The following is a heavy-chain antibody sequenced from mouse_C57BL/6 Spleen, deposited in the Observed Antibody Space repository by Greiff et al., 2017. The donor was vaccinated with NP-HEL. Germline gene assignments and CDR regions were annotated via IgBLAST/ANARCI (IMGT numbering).Heavy chain of an antibody. D-gene: IGHD6-1*01. CDR2: ISNGGGST. Sequence: EVQRVESGGGLVQPGGSLKLSCAASGFTFSDYYMYWVRQTPEKRLEWVAYISNGGGSTYYPDTVKGRFTISRDNAKITLYLQMSRLKSEDTAMYYCATTCYWGQGTTLTVSS. CDR3: ATTCY. J-gene: IGHJ2*01. CDR1: GFTFSDYY. V-gene: IGHV5-12*01.